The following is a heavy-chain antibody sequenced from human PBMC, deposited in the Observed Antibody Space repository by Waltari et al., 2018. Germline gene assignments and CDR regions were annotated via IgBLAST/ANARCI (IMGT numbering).Heavy chain of an antibody. J-gene: IGHJ3*02. Sequence: EVQLVESGGGLVKPGGSLRLSCAASGFTFSSYSMNWVRQAPGKGLEWVSSISSSSSYIYYADSVKGRFTISRDNAKNSLYLQMNSLRAEDTAVYYCARVAAGVYAFDIWGQGTMVTVSS. D-gene: IGHD6-13*01. CDR3: ARVAAGVYAFDI. CDR1: GFTFSSYS. CDR2: ISSSSSYI. V-gene: IGHV3-21*01.